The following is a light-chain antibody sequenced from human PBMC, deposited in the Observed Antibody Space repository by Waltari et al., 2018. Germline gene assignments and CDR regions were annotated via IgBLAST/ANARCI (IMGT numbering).Light chain of an antibody. CDR3: QQYYSTPLT. Sequence: DIVMTQSPVYVAVFPGERATINCKSSESVLYSSNNKNHLAWYQQKPGKPPKLLLYWASTRKSGVPDRFSGSGSETDFTLTVTSLQAEDVAVYYCQQYYSTPLTFGGGTKVEIK. J-gene: IGKJ4*01. V-gene: IGKV4-1*01. CDR1: ESVLYSSNNKNH. CDR2: WAS.